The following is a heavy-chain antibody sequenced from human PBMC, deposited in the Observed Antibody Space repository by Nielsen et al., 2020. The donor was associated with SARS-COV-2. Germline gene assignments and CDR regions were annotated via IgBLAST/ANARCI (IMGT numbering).Heavy chain of an antibody. CDR2: ISSSGSYT. D-gene: IGHD6-19*01. CDR3: AKDPSLYTSMWSIWFDP. V-gene: IGHV3-11*05. J-gene: IGHJ5*02. Sequence: GESLKISCAASGFMVSDSYMSWIRQTPGKGLEWISYISSSGSYTYYADSVKGRFTISRDNSNNTLFLQMNSLRAEDTAVYYCAKDPSLYTSMWSIWFDPWGQGTLVTVSS. CDR1: GFMVSDSY.